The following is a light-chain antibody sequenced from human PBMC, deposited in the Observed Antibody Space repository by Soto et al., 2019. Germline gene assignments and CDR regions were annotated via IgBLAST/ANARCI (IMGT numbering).Light chain of an antibody. V-gene: IGKV3-20*01. Sequence: EVVLTQSPGSLSLSPGERATLSCRASQSVTSSFLAWYQQKPGQAPRLVIYGASIRPAGIPDRFIGSGSGTEFTLTISSLQSEDFAVYYCQKHHLWPPVFGQGTRLEIK. CDR1: QSVTSSF. CDR3: QKHHLWPPV. J-gene: IGKJ5*01. CDR2: GAS.